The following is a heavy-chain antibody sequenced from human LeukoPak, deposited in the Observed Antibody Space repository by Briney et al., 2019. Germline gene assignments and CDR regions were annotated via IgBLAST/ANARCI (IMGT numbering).Heavy chain of an antibody. V-gene: IGHV4-39*07. CDR3: ARSRRDYDSSGLCWFDP. D-gene: IGHD3-22*01. CDR2: IYYSGST. CDR1: GGSISSSSYY. J-gene: IGHJ5*02. Sequence: PSETLSLTCTVSGGSISSSSYYWGWIRQPPGKGLEWIGSIYYSGSTYYNPSLKSRVTISVDTSKNQFSLKLSSVTAADTAVYYCARSRRDYDSSGLCWFDPWGQGTLVTVSS.